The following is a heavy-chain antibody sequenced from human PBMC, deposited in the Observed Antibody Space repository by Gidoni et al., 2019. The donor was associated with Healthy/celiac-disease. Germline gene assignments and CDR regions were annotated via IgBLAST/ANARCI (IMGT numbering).Heavy chain of an antibody. CDR3: AREVWVQGEGYDAFDI. CDR1: GYSFTSYW. CDR2: IYPGDSDT. J-gene: IGHJ3*02. D-gene: IGHD3-10*01. V-gene: IGHV5-51*01. Sequence: EVQLVQSGAEVKKPGESLKISCKGSGYSFTSYWIGWVRQMPGNGLEWMGIIYPGDSDTRYSPSFQGQVTISADKSISTAYLQWSSLKASDTAMYYCAREVWVQGEGYDAFDIWGQGTMVTVSS.